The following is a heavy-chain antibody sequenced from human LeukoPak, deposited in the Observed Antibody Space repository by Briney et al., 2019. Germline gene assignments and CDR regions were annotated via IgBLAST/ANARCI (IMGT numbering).Heavy chain of an antibody. J-gene: IGHJ4*02. CDR2: ISSSGSTI. Sequence: GGSLRLSCAASGFTFSDYFMSWIRQAPGKGLEWVSYISSSGSTISYANSVKGRFTISRDNAKNSLYLQMNSLRAEDTAVYYCARRGYSYGSYEFDYWGQGTLATVSS. CDR3: ARRGYSYGSYEFDY. D-gene: IGHD5-18*01. CDR1: GFTFSDYF. V-gene: IGHV3-11*01.